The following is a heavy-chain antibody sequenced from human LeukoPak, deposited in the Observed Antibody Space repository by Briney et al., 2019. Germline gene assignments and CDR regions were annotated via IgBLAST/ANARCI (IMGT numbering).Heavy chain of an antibody. J-gene: IGHJ4*02. Sequence: GGSLRLSCAASGFTFSSYEMNWVRQAPGKGLEWVSGISGSDGSTYYADSVKGRFTISRDNSKNTLYLQMNSLRAEDTAVYYCAKDQRLTTVTTLDYWGQGTLVTVSS. V-gene: IGHV3-23*01. CDR3: AKDQRLTTVTTLDY. CDR1: GFTFSSYE. CDR2: ISGSDGST. D-gene: IGHD4-17*01.